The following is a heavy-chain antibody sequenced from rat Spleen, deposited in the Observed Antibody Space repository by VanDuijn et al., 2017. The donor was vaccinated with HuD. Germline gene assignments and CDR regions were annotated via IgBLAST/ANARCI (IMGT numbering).Heavy chain of an antibody. CDR2: ISYDGSST. D-gene: IGHD1-5*01. J-gene: IGHJ1*01. V-gene: IGHV5-7*01. Sequence: EVQLVESGGGLVQPGRSLKLSCAASGFTFSDYNMAWVRQAPKKGLEWVATISYDGSSTYYRDSVKGRFTISRDNAKSTLYLQMDSLRSEDTATYYWASPNRYGLGYFDFWGPGTMVTVSS. CDR3: ASPNRYGLGYFDF. CDR1: GFTFSDYN.